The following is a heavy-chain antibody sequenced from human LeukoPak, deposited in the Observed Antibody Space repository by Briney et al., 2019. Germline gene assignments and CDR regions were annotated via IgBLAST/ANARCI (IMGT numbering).Heavy chain of an antibody. D-gene: IGHD5-18*01. J-gene: IGHJ4*02. CDR2: NYSGGST. CDR1: GFTVSSNY. Sequence: PGGSLRLSCAASGFTVSSNYMSWVRQAPGKGLEWVSVNYSGGSTYYANSVKGRFTISRDNSKNTLYLQMNSLRAEDTAVYYCARDRSYGQGGLDYWGQGTLVTVSS. CDR3: ARDRSYGQGGLDY. V-gene: IGHV3-53*01.